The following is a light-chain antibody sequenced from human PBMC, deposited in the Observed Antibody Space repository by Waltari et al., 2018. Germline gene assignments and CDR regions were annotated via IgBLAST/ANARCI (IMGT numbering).Light chain of an antibody. V-gene: IGKV2-28*01. CDR1: QSLLHSNGYNY. CDR3: QQYYDIPWT. CDR2: LGS. J-gene: IGKJ1*01. Sequence: DIVMTQSPLSLPVTPGEPASISCRSSQSLLHSNGYNYLDWYLQKPGQSPQLLIYLGSNRASGVPDRFSGSGSGTDFTLKISRVEAEDVGVYYCQQYYDIPWTFGQGTKVEIK.